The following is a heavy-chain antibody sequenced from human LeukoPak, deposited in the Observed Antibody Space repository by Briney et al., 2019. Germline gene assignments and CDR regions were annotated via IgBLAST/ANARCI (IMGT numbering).Heavy chain of an antibody. CDR3: AKDGGGWGYGLGLPIYYYYGMDV. CDR1: GFTFSSYG. V-gene: IGHV3-30*18. J-gene: IGHJ6*02. CDR2: ISYDGSNK. D-gene: IGHD4-17*01. Sequence: GGSLRLSCAASGFTFSSYGMHWVRQAPGKGLEWVAVISYDGSNKYYADSVKGRFTISRDNSKNTLYLQMNSLGAEDTAVYYCAKDGGGWGYGLGLPIYYYYGMDVWGQGTTVTVSS.